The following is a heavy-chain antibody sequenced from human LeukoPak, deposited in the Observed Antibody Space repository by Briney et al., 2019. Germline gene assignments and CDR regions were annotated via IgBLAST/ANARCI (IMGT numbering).Heavy chain of an antibody. J-gene: IGHJ4*02. V-gene: IGHV3-23*01. CDR3: AKDRIPDGRYSIDY. CDR2: IGNGGGI. CDR1: GFTFSTYA. Sequence: GGSLRLSCTASGFTFSTYAMNWVRQAPGKGLEWVAVIGNGGGIHYADSVEGRFTISRDNYKNTVYLQMNSLRAEDAAVYYCAKDRIPDGRYSIDYWGQGTLVTVSS. D-gene: IGHD3-16*02.